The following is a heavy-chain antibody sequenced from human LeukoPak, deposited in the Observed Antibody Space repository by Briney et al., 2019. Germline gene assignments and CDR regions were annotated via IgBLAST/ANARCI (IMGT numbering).Heavy chain of an antibody. J-gene: IGHJ4*02. CDR2: ISYDGSNK. CDR3: ARDVNRGYCSSGTCYPDY. D-gene: IGHD2-15*01. V-gene: IGHV3-30-3*01. Sequence: GGSLRLSCAASGFTFSSYAMHWVRQAPGKGLEWVAVISYDGSNKYYADSVKGRFTISRDNSKNTLYLQMNSLRAEDTAIYYCARDVNRGYCSSGTCYPDYWGQGTLVTVSS. CDR1: GFTFSSYA.